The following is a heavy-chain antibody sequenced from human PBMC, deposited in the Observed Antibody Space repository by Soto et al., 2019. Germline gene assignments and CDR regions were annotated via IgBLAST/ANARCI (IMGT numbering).Heavy chain of an antibody. CDR3: ARALRYLDY. CDR1: GGSFSGYY. CDR2: INHSGST. V-gene: IGHV4-34*01. J-gene: IGHJ4*02. Sequence: SETLSLTCAVYGGSFSGYYWSWIRQPPGKGLEWIGEINHSGSTNYNPSLKSRVTMSVDTSKNQFSLKLSSVTAADTAVYYCARALRYLDYWGQGTLVTVSS.